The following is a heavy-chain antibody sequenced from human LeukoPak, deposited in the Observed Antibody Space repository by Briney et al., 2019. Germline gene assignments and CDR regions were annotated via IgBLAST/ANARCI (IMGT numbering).Heavy chain of an antibody. Sequence: GASVKVSCKASGYTFTGYALHWVRQAPGQGLEWMGWINTGSGNTKYSQRFQDRVTITMDTSASTVYMEMNDLGSEDTAVYYSARGYSGCFHYWGQGALVTVSS. D-gene: IGHD1-26*01. J-gene: IGHJ4*02. CDR2: INTGSGNT. CDR3: ARGYSGCFHY. V-gene: IGHV1-3*04. CDR1: GYTFTGYA.